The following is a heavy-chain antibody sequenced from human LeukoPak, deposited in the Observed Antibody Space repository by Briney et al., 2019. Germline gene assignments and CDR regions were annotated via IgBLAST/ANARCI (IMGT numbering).Heavy chain of an antibody. Sequence: GGSLRLSCAASGFYVSTNYMSWVRQAPGKGLEWVSVLYSGGTTYCADFARGRFTISREDSKNTLYLQMDSLRAEDTAVYYCVRRYGNYDWYFDLWGRGTLVTVSS. J-gene: IGHJ2*01. CDR2: LYSGGTT. V-gene: IGHV3-53*01. CDR1: GFYVSTNY. CDR3: VRRYGNYDWYFDL. D-gene: IGHD4-11*01.